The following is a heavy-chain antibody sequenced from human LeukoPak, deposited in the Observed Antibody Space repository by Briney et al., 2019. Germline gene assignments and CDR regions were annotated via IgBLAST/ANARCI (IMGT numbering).Heavy chain of an antibody. CDR1: GFTFSSYA. V-gene: IGHV3-30-3*01. Sequence: GGSLRLSCAASGFTFSSYAMHWVRQAPGKGLEWVAVISYDGSNKYYADSVKGRFTISRDNSKNTLYLQMNSLRAEDTAVYYCASSSMYCSSRSWYYYGMDVWGQGTTVTVSS. CDR3: ASSSMYCSSRSWYYYGMDV. CDR2: ISYDGSNK. D-gene: IGHD2-15*01. J-gene: IGHJ6*02.